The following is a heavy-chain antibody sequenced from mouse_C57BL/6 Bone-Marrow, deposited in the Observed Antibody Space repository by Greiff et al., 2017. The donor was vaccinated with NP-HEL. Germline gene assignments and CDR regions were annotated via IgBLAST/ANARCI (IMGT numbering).Heavy chain of an antibody. J-gene: IGHJ4*01. Sequence: EVKLVESGGGLVQPGGSLNLSCAASGFTFSDYYMYWVRQTPEKRLEWVAYISNGGGSTYYPETVKGRSTVSRDNATHTPYLQMSRLKSEDTARYYCSRQGGWGDYWGQGTSVTVSS. CDR1: GFTFSDYY. V-gene: IGHV5-12*01. CDR3: SRQGGWGDY. CDR2: ISNGGGST. D-gene: IGHD2-3*01.